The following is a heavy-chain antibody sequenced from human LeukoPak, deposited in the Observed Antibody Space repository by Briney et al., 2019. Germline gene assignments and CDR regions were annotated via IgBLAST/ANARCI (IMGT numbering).Heavy chain of an antibody. J-gene: IGHJ5*02. CDR1: GGSFSGYY. V-gene: IGHV4-34*01. CDR3: ARGQIWRARSWFDP. Sequence: SETLSLTCAVYGGSFSGYYWSWIRQPPGKGLEWIGEINHSGSTNYNPSLKSRVTISVDTSKNQFSLKLSSVTAADTAVYYCARGQIWRARSWFDPWGQGTLVTVSS. CDR2: INHSGST.